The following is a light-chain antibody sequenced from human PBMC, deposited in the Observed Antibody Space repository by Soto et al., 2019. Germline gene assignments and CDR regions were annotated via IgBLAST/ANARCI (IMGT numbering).Light chain of an antibody. J-gene: IGKJ1*01. Sequence: DLQMTQSPSSLSASVGDRVTITCRASQSIASYLNWYQQKPGSAPKFLIYAASSLQSGVPSRFSGGGSGTDFTLTISSLQPEDSATLYCQQSYNTPVTFGHGTKVEMK. V-gene: IGKV1-39*01. CDR2: AAS. CDR3: QQSYNTPVT. CDR1: QSIASY.